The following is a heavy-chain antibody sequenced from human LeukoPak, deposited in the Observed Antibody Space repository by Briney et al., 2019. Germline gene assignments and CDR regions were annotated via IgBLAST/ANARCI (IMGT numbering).Heavy chain of an antibody. Sequence: HGESLKISCKGSGYSFSGYCIAWVRHMPGKCREWMGVIYPRDSRSTYSPSFQDQVTISADKSISTAYPQWTSLKASDTAMYYCARHLSDITSSPNYWGPGTLVTVSS. V-gene: IGHV5-51*01. CDR2: IYPRDSRS. D-gene: IGHD2-2*01. J-gene: IGHJ4*02. CDR3: ARHLSDITSSPNY. CDR1: GYSFSGYC.